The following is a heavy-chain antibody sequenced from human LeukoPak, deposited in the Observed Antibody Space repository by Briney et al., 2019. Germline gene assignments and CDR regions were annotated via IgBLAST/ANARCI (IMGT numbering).Heavy chain of an antibody. J-gene: IGHJ3*02. D-gene: IGHD6-6*01. CDR1: GGSISGYY. CDR3: AREYSSSSGRRAFDI. V-gene: IGHV4-59*08. CDR2: IYYSGST. Sequence: SETLSLTCTVSGGSISGYYRSWIRQPPGKGLEWIGYIYYSGSTNYNPSLKSRLTISIDTSENQFSLKLSSVTAADTAVYYCAREYSSSSGRRAFDIWGQGTMVTVSS.